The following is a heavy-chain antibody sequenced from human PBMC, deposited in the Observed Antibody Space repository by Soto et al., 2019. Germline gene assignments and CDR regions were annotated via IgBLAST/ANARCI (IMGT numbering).Heavy chain of an antibody. CDR2: ISSSSSYI. V-gene: IGHV3-21*01. CDR3: ARDILTGYYIDYWYFDL. CDR1: GFTFSSYS. D-gene: IGHD3-9*01. Sequence: PGGSLRLSCAASGFTFSSYSMNWVRQAPGKGLEWVSSISSSSSYIYYADSVKGRFTISRDNAKNSLYLQMNSLRAEDTAVYYCARDILTGYYIDYWYFDLWGRGTLVTVS. J-gene: IGHJ2*01.